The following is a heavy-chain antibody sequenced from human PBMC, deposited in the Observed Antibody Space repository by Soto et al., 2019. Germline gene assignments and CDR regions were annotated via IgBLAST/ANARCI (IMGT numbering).Heavy chain of an antibody. J-gene: IGHJ4*02. CDR1: GFTFSSYS. CDR2: ISSSSSYI. CDR3: ARDPTDIVVVVAASPGGPFDY. D-gene: IGHD2-15*01. Sequence: GGSLRLSCAASGFTFSSYSMNWVRQAPGKGLEWVSSISSSSSYIYYADSVKGRFTISRDNAKNSLYLQMNSLRAEDTAVYYCARDPTDIVVVVAASPGGPFDYWGQGTLVTVSS. V-gene: IGHV3-21*01.